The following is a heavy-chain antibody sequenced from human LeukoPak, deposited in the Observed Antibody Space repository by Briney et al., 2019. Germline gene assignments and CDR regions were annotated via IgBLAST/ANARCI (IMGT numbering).Heavy chain of an antibody. CDR2: IYTSGST. Sequence: SETLSLTCTVSGGSISSYYWSWIRQPAGKGLEWIGRIYTSGSTNYNPSLKSRVTMSVDTSKNQFSLKLSSVTAADTAVYYCARDLFDYDILTGYHYYYYGMDVWGQGTTVTVSS. J-gene: IGHJ6*02. D-gene: IGHD3-9*01. V-gene: IGHV4-4*07. CDR3: ARDLFDYDILTGYHYYYYGMDV. CDR1: GGSISSYY.